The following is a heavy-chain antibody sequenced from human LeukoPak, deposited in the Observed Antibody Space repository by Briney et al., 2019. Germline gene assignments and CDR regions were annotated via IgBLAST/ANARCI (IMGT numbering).Heavy chain of an antibody. J-gene: IGHJ4*02. CDR3: ATYRQVLLPFES. V-gene: IGHV3-23*01. Sequence: PGRSLRLSCAASGFTFSSYAMHWVRQAPGKGLEWVSAISVSGNTYHADSVRGRFTISRDNSKSTLSLQMNSLRAEDTAIYYCATYRQVLLPFESWGQGTLVTVSS. CDR2: ISVSGNT. D-gene: IGHD2-8*02. CDR1: GFTFSSYA.